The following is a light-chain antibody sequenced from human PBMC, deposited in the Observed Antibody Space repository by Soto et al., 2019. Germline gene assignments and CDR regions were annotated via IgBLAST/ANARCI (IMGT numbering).Light chain of an antibody. CDR3: AAWDDSLNAL. Sequence: QSVLTQPPSASGTPGQRVTISCSGSSSNIGSNAVHWYQQFPGTAPKLLIYNNIQRPSGVPDRFSGSKSGTSASLAISGLQSEDEADYYCAAWDDSLNALFGGGTPLTVL. J-gene: IGLJ2*01. CDR2: NNI. V-gene: IGLV1-44*01. CDR1: SSNIGSNA.